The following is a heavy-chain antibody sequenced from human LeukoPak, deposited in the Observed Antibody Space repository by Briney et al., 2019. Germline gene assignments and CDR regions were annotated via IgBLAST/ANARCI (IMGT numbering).Heavy chain of an antibody. V-gene: IGHV4-59*08. CDR2: IYYSGSI. J-gene: IGHJ3*02. D-gene: IGHD5-18*01. Sequence: PSETLSLTCTVSGGSISGYYWSWIRQPPGKGLEWIGYIYYSGSINYNPSLKSRVTISVDTSKDQFSLKLSSVTAADTAVYYCARHTQYSYVTPASAFDIWGQGTMVTVSS. CDR3: ARHTQYSYVTPASAFDI. CDR1: GGSISGYY.